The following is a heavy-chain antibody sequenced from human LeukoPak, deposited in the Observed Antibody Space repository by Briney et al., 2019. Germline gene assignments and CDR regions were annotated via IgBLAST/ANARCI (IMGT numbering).Heavy chain of an antibody. D-gene: IGHD3-9*01. CDR1: GGTFSSYA. CDR3: ARGAPGGDILTGWFDP. CDR2: IIPIFGTA. J-gene: IGHJ5*02. V-gene: IGHV1-69*13. Sequence: SVKVFCKASGGTFSSYAISWVRQAPGQGLEWMGGIIPIFGTANYAQKFQGRVTITADESTSTAYMELSSLRSEDTAVYYCARGAPGGDILTGWFDPWGQGTLVTVSS.